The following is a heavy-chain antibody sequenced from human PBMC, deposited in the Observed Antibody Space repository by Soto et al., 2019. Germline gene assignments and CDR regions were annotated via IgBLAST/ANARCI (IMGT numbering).Heavy chain of an antibody. CDR1: GGSISSGGYY. Sequence: QVQLQESGPGLVKPSQTLSLTCTVSGGSISSGGYYCSCIRQHPGKGLEWIGYISYSGGTYYNPSLKSRFTIILDTSKNQFALKLSSVTAADTAVYYCARFDGSFGDPGAFAYWGQGTLVTVSS. D-gene: IGHD4-17*01. J-gene: IGHJ4*02. V-gene: IGHV4-31*03. CDR2: ISYSGGT. CDR3: ARFDGSFGDPGAFAY.